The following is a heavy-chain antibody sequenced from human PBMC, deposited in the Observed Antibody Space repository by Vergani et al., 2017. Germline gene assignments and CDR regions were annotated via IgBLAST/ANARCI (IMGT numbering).Heavy chain of an antibody. CDR1: GGTFSSYA. Sequence: QVQLVQSGAEVKKPGSSVKVSCKASGGTFSSYAISWVRQAPGQGLEWMGGIIPIFGTANYAQKFQGRVTITADESTSTAYIELSSLRSEDTAVYYCARVVGDVLRFLGYYYMAVWGKGTTVTVSS. V-gene: IGHV1-69*01. J-gene: IGHJ6*03. CDR2: IIPIFGTA. CDR3: ARVVGDVLRFLGYYYMAV. D-gene: IGHD3-3*01.